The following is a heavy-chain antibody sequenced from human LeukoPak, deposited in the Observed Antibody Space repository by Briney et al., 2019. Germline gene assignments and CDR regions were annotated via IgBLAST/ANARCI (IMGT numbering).Heavy chain of an antibody. Sequence: TLSLTCTVSGGSISSYYWSWIRQPPGKALEWLARIDWDDDKFYSTSLKTRLTISKDTSKNQVVLTMTNMDPVDTATYYCARGPVDYYDSSGHFDYWGQGTLVTVSS. D-gene: IGHD3-22*01. CDR2: IDWDDDK. CDR1: GGSISSYYW. CDR3: ARGPVDYYDSSGHFDY. V-gene: IGHV2-70*16. J-gene: IGHJ4*02.